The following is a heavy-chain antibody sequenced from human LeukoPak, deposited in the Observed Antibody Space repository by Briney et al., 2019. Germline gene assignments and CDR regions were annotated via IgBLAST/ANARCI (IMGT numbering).Heavy chain of an antibody. J-gene: IGHJ4*02. V-gene: IGHV4-39*01. CDR3: ARLYGGNSNNYYCDY. Sequence: SETLSLTCSVSAGSSSSSSYDWGWIRQPPGKGLEWIGSIHDSESTDYNQSLKSRVTISVATSKNKFSLKLSSVTAADTDVSYCARLYGGNSNNYYCDYWGQGTLVTVSS. D-gene: IGHD4-23*01. CDR2: IHDSEST. CDR1: AGSSSSSSYD.